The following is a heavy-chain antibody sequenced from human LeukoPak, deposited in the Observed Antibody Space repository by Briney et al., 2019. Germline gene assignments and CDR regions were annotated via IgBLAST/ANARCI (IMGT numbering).Heavy chain of an antibody. CDR1: GFTFSSYS. CDR3: ARDLCSGGSCRLDY. V-gene: IGHV3-21*01. D-gene: IGHD2-15*01. CDR2: ISSSSSYI. Sequence: PGGSLRLSCAASGFTFSSYSMNWVRQAPGKGPEWVSSISSSSSYIYYADSVKGRFTISRDNAKNSLYLQMNSLRAEDTAVYYCARDLCSGGSCRLDYWGQGTLVTVSS. J-gene: IGHJ4*02.